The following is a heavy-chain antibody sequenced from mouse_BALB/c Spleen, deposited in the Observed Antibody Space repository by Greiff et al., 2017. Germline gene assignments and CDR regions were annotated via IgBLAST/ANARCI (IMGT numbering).Heavy chain of an antibody. V-gene: IGHV5-4*02. J-gene: IGHJ2*01. Sequence: DVHLVESGGGLVKPGGSLKLSCAASGFTFSDYYMYWVRQTPEKRLEWVATISDGGSYTYYPDSVKGRFTISRDNAKNNLYLQMSSLKSEDTAMYYCARGGRYDVDYWGQGTTLTVSS. CDR2: ISDGGSYT. CDR1: GFTFSDYY. D-gene: IGHD2-14*01. CDR3: ARGGRYDVDY.